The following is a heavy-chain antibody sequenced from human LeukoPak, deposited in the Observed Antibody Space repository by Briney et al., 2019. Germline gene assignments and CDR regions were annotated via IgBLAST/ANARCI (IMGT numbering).Heavy chain of an antibody. J-gene: IGHJ5*02. D-gene: IGHD1-26*01. CDR1: GYSFTSHY. CDR2: INPSGSST. CDR3: ARDNSVGDVAWWFDP. Sequence: GSVKVSCKASGYSFTSHYMHWVRQAPGQGLEWLGLINPSGSSTLYAQKFQGRVTMTGDMSTTTDYMELSSLRSEDTAVYYCARDNSVGDVAWWFDPWGQGTLVTVSS. V-gene: IGHV1-46*01.